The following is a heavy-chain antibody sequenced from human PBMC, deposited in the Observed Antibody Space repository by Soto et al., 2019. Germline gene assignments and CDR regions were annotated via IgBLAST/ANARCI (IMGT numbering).Heavy chain of an antibody. D-gene: IGHD3-3*01. Sequence: SETLSLTCSVSGGSIKNTNYHWGWIREPPGKGLDWIGTFYYRGATDYNPSLKSRVTISVDTSKNQFSLKLSSVTAADTAVYYCCREGVDYDCWSGRKEHYYSYGMDVCGEGTTATVSS. J-gene: IGHJ6*04. CDR3: CREGVDYDCWSGRKEHYYSYGMDV. V-gene: IGHV4-39*03. CDR2: FYYRGAT. CDR1: GGSIKNTNYH.